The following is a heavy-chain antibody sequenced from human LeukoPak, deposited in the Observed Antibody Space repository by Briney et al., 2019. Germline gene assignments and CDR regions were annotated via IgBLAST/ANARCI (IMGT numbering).Heavy chain of an antibody. CDR3: ARGATISETGYFDF. V-gene: IGHV4-34*01. D-gene: IGHD5-24*01. J-gene: IGHJ4*03. CDR1: GGSFSRYY. Sequence: NPSETLSLTCAVYGGSFSRYYWSWIRQSPGKGLEWIAEIDHRGDTNYNPSVKSRATISVDTSKNQFSLKMRSLSAADTALYYCARGATISETGYFDFWGQGTLVTVSS. CDR2: IDHRGDT.